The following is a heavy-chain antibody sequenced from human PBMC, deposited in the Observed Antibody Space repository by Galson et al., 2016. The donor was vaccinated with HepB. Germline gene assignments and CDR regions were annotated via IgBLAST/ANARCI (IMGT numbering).Heavy chain of an antibody. Sequence: ETLSLTCTVSGASISGYYLSWIRQPPGKGLEWIGYIYYSGRTNYNPSLKSRVTISVDTSKNQFSLKLSSVTAADTAVYYCAKDDSGGWYGFHYGMDVWGQGTTVTVSS. CDR2: IYYSGRT. CDR3: AKDDSGGWYGFHYGMDV. D-gene: IGHD6-19*01. CDR1: GASISGYY. V-gene: IGHV4-59*01. J-gene: IGHJ6*02.